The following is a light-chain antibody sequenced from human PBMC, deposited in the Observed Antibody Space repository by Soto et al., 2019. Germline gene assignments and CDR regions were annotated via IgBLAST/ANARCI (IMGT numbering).Light chain of an antibody. CDR1: QDINNF. CDR3: LQYDRFPAT. CDR2: SAS. J-gene: IGKJ4*01. Sequence: DIQMTQSPSSLSASVGGRVTITCRASQDINNFLAWFQQKPGKAPKPLIYSASSLQDGVPSRFSGSGSGTLFTLTISSLQPEDFATYFCLQYDRFPATFGGGTRVDIE. V-gene: IGKV1-16*01.